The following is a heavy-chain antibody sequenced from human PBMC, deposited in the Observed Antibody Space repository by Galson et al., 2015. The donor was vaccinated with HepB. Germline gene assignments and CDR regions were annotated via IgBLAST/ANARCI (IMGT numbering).Heavy chain of an antibody. Sequence: SLRLSCAASGFTFSSYGMHWVRQAPGKGLEWVAVIWYDGSNKYYADSVKGRFTISRDNSKNTLYLQMNSLRAEDTAVYYCAKAAYYDFWSGYYTDYYYYGMDVWGQGTTVTVSS. CDR3: AKAAYYDFWSGYYTDYYYYGMDV. CDR2: IWYDGSNK. CDR1: GFTFSSYG. V-gene: IGHV3-33*06. J-gene: IGHJ6*02. D-gene: IGHD3-3*01.